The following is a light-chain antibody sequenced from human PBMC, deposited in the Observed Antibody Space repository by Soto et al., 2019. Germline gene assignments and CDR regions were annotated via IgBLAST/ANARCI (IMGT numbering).Light chain of an antibody. Sequence: EIVMTQAPATLSLSPGERAALSCRASQSSNSELSWYQQKPGQPPRLLIYGASTRATGVPARFTGSESGSEFTLTISGLQSEDFAVYYCQQGHNLPLTFDQGTRLEI. J-gene: IGKJ2*01. CDR2: GAS. CDR1: QSSNSE. V-gene: IGKV3-15*01. CDR3: QQGHNLPLT.